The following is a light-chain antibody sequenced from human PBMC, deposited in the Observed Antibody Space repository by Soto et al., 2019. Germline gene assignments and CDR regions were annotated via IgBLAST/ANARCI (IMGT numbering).Light chain of an antibody. CDR2: ADS. CDR3: QQRYNWPIT. Sequence: EIVFTQSPSTLSLSPGERATLSCRASQSISGYLGWYQQKPGQAPRLLIYADSNRATGIPARFSGSGSGRDFTLTISSLEPEDFSVYYCQQRYNWPITFGQGTRLEIK. CDR1: QSISGY. V-gene: IGKV3-11*02. J-gene: IGKJ5*01.